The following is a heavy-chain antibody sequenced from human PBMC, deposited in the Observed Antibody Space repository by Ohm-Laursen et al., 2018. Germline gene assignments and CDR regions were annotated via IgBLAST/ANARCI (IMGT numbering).Heavy chain of an antibody. D-gene: IGHD2-8*01. V-gene: IGHV3-48*01. CDR2: VSGSGYTK. J-gene: IGHJ6*02. CDR3: ARDDGIYARRSGMDV. CDR1: GFSFSTYS. Sequence: SLRLSCTASGFSFSTYSMNWVRQAPGKGLEWVSHVSGSGYTKYYGDSVKGRFTISRDNAENSLYLQMNSLRAEDTAVYYCARDDGIYARRSGMDVWGQGTAVTVSS.